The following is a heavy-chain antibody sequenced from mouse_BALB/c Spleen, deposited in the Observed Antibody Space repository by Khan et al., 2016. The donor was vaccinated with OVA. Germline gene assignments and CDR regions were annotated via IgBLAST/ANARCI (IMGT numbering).Heavy chain of an antibody. V-gene: IGHV1-62-2*01. CDR3: ARQAFTLYYFDY. D-gene: IGHD6-1*01. CDR2: FYPGSGGI. Sequence: QVQLQQPGAELVKPGTSVKLSCQASGYTFTDYIIHWVKQRSGQGLEWIGWFYPGSGGIKYNEKFKDKATLTADKSSNTVYMELSRLTSEDSAVYFCARQAFTLYYFDYWGQGTTLTVSS. J-gene: IGHJ2*01. CDR1: GYTFTDYI.